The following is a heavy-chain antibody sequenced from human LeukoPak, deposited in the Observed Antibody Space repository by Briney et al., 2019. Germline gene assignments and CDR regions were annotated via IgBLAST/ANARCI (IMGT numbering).Heavy chain of an antibody. Sequence: GRSLRLSCAASGFTFSSYGMHWVRQAPGKGLEWVAVISHDGSNIYYGDSVKGRFFISRDNSKNTLYLQMNSLRVEDTAVYYCAKDPYRVVVATGNYLDPWGQGTLVTVSS. J-gene: IGHJ5*02. D-gene: IGHD2-15*01. CDR1: GFTFSSYG. CDR2: ISHDGSNI. CDR3: AKDPYRVVVATGNYLDP. V-gene: IGHV3-30*18.